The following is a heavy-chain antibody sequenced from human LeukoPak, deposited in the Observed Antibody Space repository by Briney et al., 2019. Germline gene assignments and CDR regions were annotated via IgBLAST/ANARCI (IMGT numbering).Heavy chain of an antibody. V-gene: IGHV3-7*01. CDR1: GFTFSRYW. CDR3: ARLNPLMAPGAFDI. CDR2: IKQDGSEK. J-gene: IGHJ3*02. D-gene: IGHD2-8*01. Sequence: PGGSLRLSCADSGFTFSRYWMSWVRQAPGKGLEWVANIKQDGSEKYYVASVKGRFTIARDNAKNSLYLQMNSLRAEDAAVYYCARLNPLMAPGAFDIWGQGTLVTVSS.